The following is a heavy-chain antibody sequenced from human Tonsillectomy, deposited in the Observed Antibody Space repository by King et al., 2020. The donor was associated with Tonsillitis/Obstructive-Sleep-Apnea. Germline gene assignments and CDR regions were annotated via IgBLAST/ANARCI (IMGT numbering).Heavy chain of an antibody. J-gene: IGHJ4*02. CDR1: GVTFSHAW. CDR3: TTDLRLLTY. D-gene: IGHD3-9*01. V-gene: IGHV3-15*01. Sequence: VQLVESGGGLVKPGGFLRLSCAAAGVTFSHAWMSWVRQAPGKGLGWVGRSKNKNYGGTTDYAATVKGRFTISSGDSKNTLYLQMNSLNTEDTAVYYCTTDLRLLTYWGQGTLVTVSS. CDR2: SKNKNYGGTT.